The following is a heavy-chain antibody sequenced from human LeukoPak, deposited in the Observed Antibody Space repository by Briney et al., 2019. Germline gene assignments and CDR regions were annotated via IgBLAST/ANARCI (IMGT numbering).Heavy chain of an antibody. CDR2: IDPNGGGA. CDR1: GYTFTNYY. D-gene: IGHD2-15*01. V-gene: IGHV1-46*01. J-gene: IGHJ6*02. Sequence: ASVKVSCKASGYTFTNYYMHWVRQAPGQGLEWMGVIDPNGGGASYPQKVQGRVTMTRDTSTSTVYMEMRSLRAEDTAVYYCARSVVAGATPDYYYGMDVWGQGTTVTVSS. CDR3: ARSVVAGATPDYYYGMDV.